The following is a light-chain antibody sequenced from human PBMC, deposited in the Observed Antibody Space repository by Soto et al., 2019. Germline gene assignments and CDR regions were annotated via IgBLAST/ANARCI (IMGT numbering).Light chain of an antibody. CDR2: DAS. CDR3: QQYSSSPRT. Sequence: EIVLTQSPGTLSLSPGERATLSCRASQSVSSTSLAWYQQKPGQAPSLLIYDASNRATGVPDRFSGSGSGTDFSLTISRLEPEDFAVYHCQQYSSSPRTFGQGTRLE. CDR1: QSVSSTS. V-gene: IGKV3-20*01. J-gene: IGKJ5*01.